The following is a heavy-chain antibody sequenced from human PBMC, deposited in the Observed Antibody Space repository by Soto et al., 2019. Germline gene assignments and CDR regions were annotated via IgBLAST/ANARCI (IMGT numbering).Heavy chain of an antibody. CDR1: GFTFSSYA. J-gene: IGHJ6*02. CDR3: ARDQGDGHYGTYYGMDV. CDR2: ISYDGSNK. V-gene: IGHV3-30-3*01. D-gene: IGHD4-17*01. Sequence: QVQLVESGGGVVQPGRSLRLSCAASGFTFSSYAMHWVRQAPGKGLEWVAVISYDGSNKYYADSVKGRFTISRDNSKNTLYLQMNSLRAEDTAVYYCARDQGDGHYGTYYGMDVWGQGTTVTVSS.